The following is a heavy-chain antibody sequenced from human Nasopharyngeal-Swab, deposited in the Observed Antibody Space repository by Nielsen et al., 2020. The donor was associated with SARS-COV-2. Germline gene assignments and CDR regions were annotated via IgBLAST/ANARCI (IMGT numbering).Heavy chain of an antibody. V-gene: IGHV3-11*06. CDR3: ARVDSASHRQIRYYNYYYMDV. J-gene: IGHJ6*03. CDR1: GVTLSDYY. CDR2: ISSTRGSP. Sequence: GESLKISCAASGVTLSDYYMSWIRQAPGKGLEWISYISSTRGSPSYAGSVQGRFTISRDDAKNTLYLQMNSLRTEDTAVYYCARVDSASHRQIRYYNYYYMDVWGKGTTVTVSS. D-gene: IGHD1-26*01.